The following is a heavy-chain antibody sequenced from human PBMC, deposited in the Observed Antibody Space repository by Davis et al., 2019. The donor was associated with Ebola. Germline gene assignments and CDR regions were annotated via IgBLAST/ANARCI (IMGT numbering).Heavy chain of an antibody. CDR1: GFRFSSYA. Sequence: GESLKISCAASGFRFSSYAMSWVRQAPGRGLEWVSSISASGGAPFYADSVKGRIVMSRDNSNDTLHLRMNNLRAEDTAIYHCAKDLTSYYGSGDFFDYWGQGILVTVSS. V-gene: IGHV3-23*01. CDR2: ISASGGAP. J-gene: IGHJ4*02. D-gene: IGHD3-10*01. CDR3: AKDLTSYYGSGDFFDY.